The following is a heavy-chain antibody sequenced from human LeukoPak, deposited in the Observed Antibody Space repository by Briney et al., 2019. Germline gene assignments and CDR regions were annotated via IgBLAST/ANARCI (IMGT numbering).Heavy chain of an antibody. D-gene: IGHD4-17*01. V-gene: IGHV3-9*01. Sequence: GGSLRLSCAASGFTFDDYAMHWVRQAPGKGLEWVSGISWNSGSIGYADSVKGRFTISRDNAKNSLYLQMNSLRAEDTALYYCAKDINNDYGDSRGAFDIWGQGTMVTVSS. J-gene: IGHJ3*02. CDR3: AKDINNDYGDSRGAFDI. CDR1: GFTFDDYA. CDR2: ISWNSGSI.